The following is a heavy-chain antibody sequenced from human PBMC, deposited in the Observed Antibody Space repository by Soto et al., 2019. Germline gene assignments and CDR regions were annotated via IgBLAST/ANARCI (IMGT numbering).Heavy chain of an antibody. D-gene: IGHD6-19*01. Sequence: RRATARGLEWMGWLNPNSGDTGYAQKFQGRVTLTRNTSINTAYIELSSLTSDDTAVYYCPTSCGGCYLYWGERTLVTVSS. V-gene: IGHV1-8*01. CDR2: LNPNSGDT. CDR3: PTSCGGCYLY. J-gene: IGHJ4*02.